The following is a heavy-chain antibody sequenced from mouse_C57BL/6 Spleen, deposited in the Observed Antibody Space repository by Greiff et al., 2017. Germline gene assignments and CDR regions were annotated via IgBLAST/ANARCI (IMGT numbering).Heavy chain of an antibody. J-gene: IGHJ1*03. CDR3: AITNPVDV. Sequence: QVQLQQPGPELVKPGASVKLSCKASGYTFTSYWMHWVKQRPGRGLKWIGRIDPNSGGTKYNEKFKSKATLTGDKPSSTAYMQLSSLTSEDSAVWCCAITNPVDVWGTGTTVTVSS. CDR1: GYTFTSYW. CDR2: IDPNSGGT. V-gene: IGHV1-72*01. D-gene: IGHD6-1*01.